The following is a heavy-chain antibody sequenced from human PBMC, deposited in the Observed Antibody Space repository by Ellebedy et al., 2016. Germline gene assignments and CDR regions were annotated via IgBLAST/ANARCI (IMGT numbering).Heavy chain of an antibody. CDR2: TYYKSKWIN. J-gene: IGHJ4*02. CDR3: ARGWLQGGGFDS. CDR1: GDSVSNAG. V-gene: IGHV6-1*01. D-gene: IGHD5-24*01. Sequence: SQTLSLTCAISGDSVSNAGWNWIRQSPSRGLEWLGRTYYKSKWINDYAVFVKSRMTVNADTSENQFSLQLKSVTPEDTAVYYCARGWLQGGGFDSWGQGSLVIVSS.